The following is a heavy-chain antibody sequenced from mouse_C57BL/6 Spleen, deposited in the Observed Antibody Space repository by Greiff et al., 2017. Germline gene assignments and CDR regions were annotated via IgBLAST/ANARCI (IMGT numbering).Heavy chain of an antibody. V-gene: IGHV1-7*01. Sequence: QVHVKQSGAELATPGASVKLSCKASGYTFTSYWMHWVKQRPGQGLEWIGYINPSSGYTKYNQKFKDKATLTADKSSSTAYMQLSSLTYEDSAVYYCARYLYDYDEGDYWGQGTTLTVAS. CDR2: INPSSGYT. CDR3: ARYLYDYDEGDY. J-gene: IGHJ2*01. CDR1: GYTFTSYW. D-gene: IGHD2-4*01.